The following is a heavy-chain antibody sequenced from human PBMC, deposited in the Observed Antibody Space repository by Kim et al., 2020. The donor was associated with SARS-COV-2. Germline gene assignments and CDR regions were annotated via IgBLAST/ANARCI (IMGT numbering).Heavy chain of an antibody. Sequence: ASVKVSCKASGYTFTSYGISWVRQAPGQGLEWMGWISAYNGNTNYAQKLQGRVTMTTDTSTSTAYMELRSLRSDDTAVYYYARDGADSAPYYYGMDVWGQGTTVTVSS. D-gene: IGHD3-16*01. CDR3: ARDGADSAPYYYGMDV. V-gene: IGHV1-18*04. CDR1: GYTFTSYG. J-gene: IGHJ6*02. CDR2: ISAYNGNT.